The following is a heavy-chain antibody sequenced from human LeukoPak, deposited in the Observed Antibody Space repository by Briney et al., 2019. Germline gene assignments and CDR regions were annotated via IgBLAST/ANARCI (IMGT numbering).Heavy chain of an antibody. CDR3: ARGQGIAAAGAYYFDY. Sequence: SETLSLTCTVSGGSISSYYWSWIRQPPGKGLEWIGYIYYSGSTNYNPSLKSRVTISVDTSKNQFSLKLSSVTAADTAVYYCARGQGIAAAGAYYFDYWGQGTLVTVSS. D-gene: IGHD6-13*01. J-gene: IGHJ4*02. V-gene: IGHV4-59*12. CDR1: GGSISSYY. CDR2: IYYSGST.